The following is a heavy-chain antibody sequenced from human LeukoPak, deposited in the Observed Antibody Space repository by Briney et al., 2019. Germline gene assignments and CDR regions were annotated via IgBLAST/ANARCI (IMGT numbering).Heavy chain of an antibody. CDR1: GYTFNNHY. V-gene: IGHV1-46*02. Sequence: ASVTVSCTASGYTFNNHYMYWVRQAPGQGLEWMGVINPSGGSTSYAQKFQGRVTMARDTSTRTVYMEVNSLRSEDTAVYYCARQGTYSSAIGMGYWGQGTLVTVSS. CDR2: INPSGGST. J-gene: IGHJ4*02. D-gene: IGHD6-19*01. CDR3: ARQGTYSSAIGMGY.